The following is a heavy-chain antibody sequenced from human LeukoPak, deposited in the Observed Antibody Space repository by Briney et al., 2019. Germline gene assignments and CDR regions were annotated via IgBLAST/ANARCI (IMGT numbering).Heavy chain of an antibody. V-gene: IGHV3-74*01. CDR3: VRDLGGRSGH. CDR1: GFPFSSNW. Sequence: PGGSLRLSCVASGFPFSSNWMHWVRQAPGKGLVWVSRINEDGSTTNYADSVKGRSTIFRDNAKNTLYLQMNSLRAEDTAVYYCVRDLGGRSGHWGQGTLVTVSS. D-gene: IGHD1-26*01. J-gene: IGHJ4*02. CDR2: INEDGSTT.